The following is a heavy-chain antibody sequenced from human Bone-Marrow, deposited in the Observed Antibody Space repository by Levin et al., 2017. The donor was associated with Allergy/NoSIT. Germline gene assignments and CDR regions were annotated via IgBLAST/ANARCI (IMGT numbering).Heavy chain of an antibody. J-gene: IGHJ3*02. CDR1: GFTFSSYE. V-gene: IGHV3-48*03. Sequence: GGSLRLSCAASGFTFSSYEMNWVRQAPGKGLEWVSYISSSGSTIYYADSVKGRFTISRDNAKNSLYLQMNSLRAEDTAVYYCARAKSWDSSGSVTLHDAFDIWGQGTMVTVSS. CDR2: ISSSGSTI. CDR3: ARAKSWDSSGSVTLHDAFDI. D-gene: IGHD3-22*01.